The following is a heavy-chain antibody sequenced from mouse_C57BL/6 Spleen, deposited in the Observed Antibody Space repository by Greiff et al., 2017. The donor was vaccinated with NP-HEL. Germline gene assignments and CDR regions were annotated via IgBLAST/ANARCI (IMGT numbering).Heavy chain of an antibody. V-gene: IGHV1-64*01. CDR1: GYTFTSYW. CDR3: ASYYYGSSPRWYFDV. Sequence: VQLQQSGAELVKPGASVKLSCKASGYTFTSYWMHWVKQRPGQGLEWIGMIHPNSGSTNYNEKFKSKATLTVDKSSSTAYMQLSSLTSEDSAVYYCASYYYGSSPRWYFDVWGTGTTVTVSS. D-gene: IGHD1-1*01. J-gene: IGHJ1*03. CDR2: IHPNSGST.